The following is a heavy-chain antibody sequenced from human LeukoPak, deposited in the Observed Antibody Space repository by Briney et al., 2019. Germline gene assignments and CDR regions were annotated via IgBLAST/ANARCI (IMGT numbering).Heavy chain of an antibody. CDR3: AKIKKNWFDP. V-gene: IGHV4-61*02. J-gene: IGHJ5*02. D-gene: IGHD5-24*01. CDR1: GGSISSGSYY. CDR2: IYTSGST. Sequence: TPETLSLTCTVSGGSISSGSYYWSWIRQPAGKGLEWIGRIYTSGSTNYNPSLKSRVTISVDTSKNQFSLNLSSVTAADTAVYYCAKIKKNWFDPWGQGTLVTVSS.